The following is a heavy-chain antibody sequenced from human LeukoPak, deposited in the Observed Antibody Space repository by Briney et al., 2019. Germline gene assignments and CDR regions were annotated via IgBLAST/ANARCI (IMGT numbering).Heavy chain of an antibody. CDR3: ARGTSGLVTTNDY. Sequence: GGSLRPSCAASGFTVSSNYMSWVRQAPGKGLEWVSVIYSGGSTYYADSVKGRFTISRDNSKNTLYLQMNSLRAEDTAVYYCARGTSGLVTTNDYWGQGTLVTVSS. CDR1: GFTVSSNY. V-gene: IGHV3-53*01. D-gene: IGHD3/OR15-3a*01. J-gene: IGHJ4*02. CDR2: IYSGGST.